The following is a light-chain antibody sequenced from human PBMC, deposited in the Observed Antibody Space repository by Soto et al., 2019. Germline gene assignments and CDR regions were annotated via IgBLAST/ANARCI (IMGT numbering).Light chain of an antibody. CDR3: FSYTSSRTYV. CDR1: SSDVGNYKY. CDR2: EVS. J-gene: IGLJ1*01. V-gene: IGLV2-14*01. Sequence: LTQPASVSVSPGQSITISCTGTSSDVGNYKYVSWYQQHPGKAPKLMIYEVSNRPSGVSNRFSGSKSGNTASLTISGLQAEEATDYYCFSYTSSRTYVFGTGTRSPS.